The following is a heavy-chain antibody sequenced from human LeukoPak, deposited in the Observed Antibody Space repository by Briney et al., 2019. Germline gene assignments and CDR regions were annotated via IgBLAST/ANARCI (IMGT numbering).Heavy chain of an antibody. D-gene: IGHD3-22*01. CDR1: GYTLTELS. CDR2: FDPEDGET. Sequence: GASVTVSCKVSGYTLTELSMHWVRQAPGKGLEWMGGFDPEDGETIYAQKFQGRVTMTEDTSTDTAYMGLSSLRSEDTAVYYCATGPYYYDSSGYHYWGQGTLVTVSS. CDR3: ATGPYYYDSSGYHY. V-gene: IGHV1-24*01. J-gene: IGHJ4*02.